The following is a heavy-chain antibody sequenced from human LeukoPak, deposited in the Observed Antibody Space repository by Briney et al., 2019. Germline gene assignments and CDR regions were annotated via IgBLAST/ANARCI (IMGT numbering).Heavy chain of an antibody. D-gene: IGHD1-1*01. CDR2: IYSGGNT. V-gene: IGHV3-53*01. Sequence: GGSLRLSCAASGFTVSSNYMSWVRQAPGKGLEWVSIIYSGGNTFYADSVKGRFTISRDNSKSTLYLQMNSLRTEDTAVYYCARDSRTGKGDYDYWGQGTLVTVSS. CDR3: ARDSRTGKGDYDY. J-gene: IGHJ4*02. CDR1: GFTVSSNY.